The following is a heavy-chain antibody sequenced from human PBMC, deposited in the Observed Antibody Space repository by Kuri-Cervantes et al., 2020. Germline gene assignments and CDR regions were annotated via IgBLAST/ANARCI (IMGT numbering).Heavy chain of an antibody. V-gene: IGHV3-33*01. CDR1: GFTLSTYG. CDR2: IWYDGSNK. CDR3: AREGYNYDFWSGYYKGGCWFDP. J-gene: IGHJ5*02. D-gene: IGHD3-3*01. Sequence: GGSLRLSCAASGFTLSTYGMHWVRQAPGKGLEWAAVIWYDGSNKYHADSVKGRFTISRDNAKNTLYLQMNSLRAEDTAVYYCAREGYNYDFWSGYYKGGCWFDPWGQGTLVTVSS.